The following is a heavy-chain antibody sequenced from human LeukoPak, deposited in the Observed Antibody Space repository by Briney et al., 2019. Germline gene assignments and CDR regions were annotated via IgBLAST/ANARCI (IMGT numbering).Heavy chain of an antibody. CDR1: GFTFSSYE. CDR3: ARALGASSGY. D-gene: IGHD3-22*01. V-gene: IGHV3-48*03. CDR2: ISSSGSTI. J-gene: IGHJ3*01. Sequence: GGSLRLSCAASGFTFSSYEMNWVRQAPGKGLEWVSYISSSGSTIYYADPVKGRFTISRDNAKNSLYLQMNSLRAEDTAVYYCARALGASSGYWGQGTMVTVSS.